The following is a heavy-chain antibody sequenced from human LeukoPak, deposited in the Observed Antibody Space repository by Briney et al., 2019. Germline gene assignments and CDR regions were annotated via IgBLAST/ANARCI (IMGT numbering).Heavy chain of an antibody. Sequence: ASVKVSCKASGYTFTSYYMHWVRQAPGQGLEWMEIINPGGGRTSYAQKFQGRVTMTRDMSTSTVYMELSSLRSEDTAVYYCARAGGEAAAAIDAFDIWGQGTMVTVSS. V-gene: IGHV1-46*01. J-gene: IGHJ3*02. CDR1: GYTFTSYY. CDR2: INPGGGRT. CDR3: ARAGGEAAAAIDAFDI. D-gene: IGHD6-13*01.